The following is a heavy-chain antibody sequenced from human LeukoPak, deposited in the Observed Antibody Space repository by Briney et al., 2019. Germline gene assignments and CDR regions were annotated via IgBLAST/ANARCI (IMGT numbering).Heavy chain of an antibody. Sequence: SETLSLTCTVSGGSLSSYYWSWIRQPPGKGLEWIGYIYYSGSTNYNPSLKSRVTISVDTSKNQFSLELSPVTAADTAVYYCARAKDIVVVPAHFDIWGQGTMVTVSS. V-gene: IGHV4-59*01. CDR3: ARAKDIVVVPAHFDI. CDR2: IYYSGST. CDR1: GGSLSSYY. D-gene: IGHD2-2*01. J-gene: IGHJ3*02.